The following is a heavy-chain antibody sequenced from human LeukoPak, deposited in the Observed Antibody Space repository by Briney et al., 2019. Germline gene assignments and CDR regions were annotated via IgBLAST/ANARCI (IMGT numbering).Heavy chain of an antibody. V-gene: IGHV3-23*01. CDR1: GFTYSSYA. D-gene: IGHD6-19*01. CDR3: AKVRIAVAAIPADAFDI. CDR2: ISGSGGST. Sequence: GGSLRLSCAASGFTYSSYAMSWVRHAPGKGLEWVSAISGSGGSTYYADSVKGRFTISRDNSKNTLYLQMNSLRAEDTAVYYCAKVRIAVAAIPADAFDIWGQGTMVTVSS. J-gene: IGHJ3*02.